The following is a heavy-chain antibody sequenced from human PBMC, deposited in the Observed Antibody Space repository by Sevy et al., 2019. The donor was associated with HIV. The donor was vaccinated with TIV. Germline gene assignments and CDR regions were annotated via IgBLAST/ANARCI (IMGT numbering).Heavy chain of an antibody. CDR3: AKDLDPGTALSLAFDS. Sequence: GGSLRLSCVASGFIFSSYGLHWVHQAPGKGLEWVAVISFDGNDKYYADSVKGRFTISRDNSKNTLYLQMNSLRAEDTAVYDCAKDLDPGTALSLAFDSWGQGTLVTVSS. CDR2: ISFDGNDK. CDR1: GFIFSSYG. V-gene: IGHV3-30*18. J-gene: IGHJ4*02. D-gene: IGHD2-21*02.